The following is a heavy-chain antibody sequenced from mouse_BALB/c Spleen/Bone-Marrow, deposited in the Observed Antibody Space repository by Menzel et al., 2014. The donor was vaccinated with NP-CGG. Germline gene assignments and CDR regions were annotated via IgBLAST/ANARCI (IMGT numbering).Heavy chain of an antibody. D-gene: IGHD2-4*01. CDR1: GYTFTSYV. CDR2: INPYNDGT. Sequence: EVKLMESGPELIKPGASVKMSRKASGYTFTSYVIHWVKQKPGQGLKWIGYINPYNDGTKYNEKFKGKATLTSDKSSSTAYMDLSSLASEDSAVYYCVRGVYYDYDEGALDYWGQGTSVTVSS. J-gene: IGHJ4*01. V-gene: IGHV1-14*01. CDR3: VRGVYYDYDEGALDY.